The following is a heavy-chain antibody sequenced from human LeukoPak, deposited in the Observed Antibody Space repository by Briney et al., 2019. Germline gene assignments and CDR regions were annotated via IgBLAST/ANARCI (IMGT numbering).Heavy chain of an antibody. V-gene: IGHV3-23*01. CDR2: ISGSGGST. Sequence: GGSLRLSCAASGFTFSSYAMSWVRQAPGKGLEWVSAISGSGGSTYYADSVKGRFTISRDNSKNTLYLQMNSLRAEDTAVYYCAKDRSIVVVTAIFDYWGQGTLVTVSS. CDR3: AKDRSIVVVTAIFDY. J-gene: IGHJ4*02. CDR1: GFTFSSYA. D-gene: IGHD2-21*02.